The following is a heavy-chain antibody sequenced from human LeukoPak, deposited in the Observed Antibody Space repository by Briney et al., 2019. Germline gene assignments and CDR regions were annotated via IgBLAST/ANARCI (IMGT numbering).Heavy chain of an antibody. CDR1: GDSISRSDSY. D-gene: IGHD3-22*01. J-gene: IGHJ1*01. CDR3: ARRRYYDGSGYLE. CDR2: IYYSGRT. Sequence: KTSETLSLTCSVSGDSISRSDSYWDWIRQPPGKGLEWIGTIYYSGRTYYSPSLKSRVTMSVDTPNNQFSLNLRSVTAEDTAVYYCARRRYYDGSGYLEWGQGTLLSVSS. V-gene: IGHV4-39*01.